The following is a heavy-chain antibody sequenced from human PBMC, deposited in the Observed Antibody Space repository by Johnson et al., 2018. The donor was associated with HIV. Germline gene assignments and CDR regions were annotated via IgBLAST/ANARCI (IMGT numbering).Heavy chain of an antibody. D-gene: IGHD6-13*01. J-gene: IGHJ3*02. CDR1: EFTFSDHY. V-gene: IGHV3-72*01. CDR3: ARASSSWYQGRAFDI. CDR2: IRNRANSYTT. Sequence: VQLVESGGGLVQPGGSLRLSCAASEFTFSDHYMDWVRQAPGKGLEWVGRIRNRANSYTTEYAASVKGRFTISRDDSKNSLYLQMNSLRAEDTAVYYCARASSSWYQGRAFDIWGQGTMVTVSS.